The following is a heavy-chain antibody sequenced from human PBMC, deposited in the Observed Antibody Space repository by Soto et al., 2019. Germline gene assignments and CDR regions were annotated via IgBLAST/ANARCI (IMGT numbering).Heavy chain of an antibody. D-gene: IGHD1-26*01. CDR1: VFSVSRNF. CDR2: LYSGGTT. V-gene: IGHV3-53*01. CDR3: ARVVLVGATPDYLDH. J-gene: IGHJ4*01. Sequence: EVQLVESGGSFIQPGGSLRLSCAVSVFSVSRNFMSWIRQAPGKGLEWVSILYSGGTTYYTGSVEGRFTMSGDDSKNTVYLQMKSLRVEDTATYFCARVVLVGATPDYLDHWGQGSLVTVSS.